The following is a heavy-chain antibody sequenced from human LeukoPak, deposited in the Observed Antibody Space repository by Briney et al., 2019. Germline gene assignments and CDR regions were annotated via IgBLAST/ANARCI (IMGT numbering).Heavy chain of an antibody. Sequence: PGGSLRLSCAASGFTFSSYGMHWVRQAPGKGLEWVAVISYDGSNKYYADSVKGRFTISRDNSKNTLYLQMNSLRAEDTAVYYCAKGKSETDAAILLWFGELSDDAFDIWGQGTMVTVSS. J-gene: IGHJ3*02. CDR2: ISYDGSNK. CDR3: AKGKSETDAAILLWFGELSDDAFDI. D-gene: IGHD3-10*01. V-gene: IGHV3-30*18. CDR1: GFTFSSYG.